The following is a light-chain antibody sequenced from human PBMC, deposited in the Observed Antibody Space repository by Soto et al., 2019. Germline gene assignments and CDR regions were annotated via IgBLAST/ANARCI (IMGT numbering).Light chain of an antibody. Sequence: QSALTQPASVSGSPGQSITISCTGTSSDVASYNLVSWYQQHPGKAPKLMIYEGSKRPSGVSNRFSGSKSGNTDSLTISGLKAEDEADYYCCSYAGSSTSVVFGGGTKLTVL. CDR3: CSYAGSSTSVV. J-gene: IGLJ2*01. V-gene: IGLV2-23*01. CDR2: EGS. CDR1: SSDVASYNL.